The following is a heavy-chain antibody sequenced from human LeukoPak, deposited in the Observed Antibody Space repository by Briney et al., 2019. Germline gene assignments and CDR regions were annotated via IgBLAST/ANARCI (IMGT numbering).Heavy chain of an antibody. CDR3: ASPVYYDSSGYYLRAAFDI. Sequence: ASVKVSCKASGGTFSSYAISRVRQAPGQGLEWMGGIIPIFGTANYAQKFQGRVTITADKSTSTAYMELSSLRSEDTAVYYCASPVYYDSSGYYLRAAFDIWGQGTMVTVSS. D-gene: IGHD3-22*01. CDR1: GGTFSSYA. J-gene: IGHJ3*02. V-gene: IGHV1-69*06. CDR2: IIPIFGTA.